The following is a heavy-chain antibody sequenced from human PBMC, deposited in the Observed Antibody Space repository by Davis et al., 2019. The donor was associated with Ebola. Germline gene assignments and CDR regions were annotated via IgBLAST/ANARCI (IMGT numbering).Heavy chain of an antibody. V-gene: IGHV4-39*07. J-gene: IGHJ4*02. CDR3: ARRLWGVDN. CDR1: GGSISSNSYY. CDR2: INHSGST. D-gene: IGHD3-10*01. Sequence: SETLSLTCTVSGGSISSNSYYWAWIRQPPGKGLEWIGEINHSGSTNYNPSLKSRVTISMGTSMNQFSLKLNSVTAADTAVYYCARRLWGVDNWGQGTLVTVSS.